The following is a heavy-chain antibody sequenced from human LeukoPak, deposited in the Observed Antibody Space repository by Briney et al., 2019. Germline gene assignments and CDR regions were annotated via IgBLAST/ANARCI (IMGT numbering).Heavy chain of an antibody. CDR1: GFTFSTYG. CDR3: AKSRGGYSYGDNWFDP. V-gene: IGHV3-30*18. Sequence: GRSLRLSCAAPGFTFSTYGMHWVRLAPGKGLEWVAVTSYDGGNKYYADSVKGRFTISRDNSKNTLYLQMNSLRAEDTAVYYCAKSRGGYSYGDNWFDPWGQGTPVTVSS. D-gene: IGHD5-18*01. CDR2: TSYDGGNK. J-gene: IGHJ5*02.